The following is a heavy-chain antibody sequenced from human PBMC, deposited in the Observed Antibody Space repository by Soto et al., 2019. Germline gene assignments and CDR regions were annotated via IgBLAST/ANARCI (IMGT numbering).Heavy chain of an antibody. D-gene: IGHD6-13*01. CDR2: MNPGSGQT. CDR3: ARMSSAGTLNWFDP. CDR1: GYTFVNFD. V-gene: IGHV1-8*01. Sequence: QVQLVQSGAEVKEPGASVRVSCKASGYTFVNFDISWVRQAAGQELEWLGWMNPGSGQTGYASKLQGIVAMTRDASTGTSHLELSSLTSGDTAVYYCARMSSAGTLNWFDPWGQGTLVTVSS. J-gene: IGHJ5*02.